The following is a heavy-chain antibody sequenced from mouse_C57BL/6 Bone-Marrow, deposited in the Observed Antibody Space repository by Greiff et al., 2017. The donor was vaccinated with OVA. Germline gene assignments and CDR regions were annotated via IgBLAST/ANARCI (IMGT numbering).Heavy chain of an antibody. V-gene: IGHV1-31*01. CDR2: IYPYNGVS. J-gene: IGHJ3*01. Sequence: EVQLQQSGPELVKPGASVKISCKASGYSFTGYYMPWVKQSHGNILDWIGYIYPYNGVSSYNQKFKGKATLTVDKSSSTAYMELRSLTSEDSAVYYCARGAYYGSSYWFAYWGQGTLVTVSA. CDR3: ARGAYYGSSYWFAY. D-gene: IGHD1-1*01. CDR1: GYSFTGYY.